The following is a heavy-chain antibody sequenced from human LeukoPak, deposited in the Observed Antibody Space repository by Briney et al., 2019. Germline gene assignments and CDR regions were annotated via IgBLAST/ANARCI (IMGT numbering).Heavy chain of an antibody. CDR3: ARVLWNGDYPRFDY. D-gene: IGHD4-17*01. CDR2: IYSGGTT. Sequence: PGGSLRLSCAASGFTFSSYAMSWVRQAPGKGLEWVSIIYSGGTTYYADSVKGRFTISRDNSKNTLHLQMNSLRAEDTAVYYCARVLWNGDYPRFDYWGQGTLVTVSS. J-gene: IGHJ4*02. V-gene: IGHV3-53*01. CDR1: GFTFSSYA.